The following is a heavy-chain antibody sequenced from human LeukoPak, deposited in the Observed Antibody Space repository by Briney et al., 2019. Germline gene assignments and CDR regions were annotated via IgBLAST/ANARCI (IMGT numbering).Heavy chain of an antibody. J-gene: IGHJ4*02. CDR1: GFTFSSYF. CDR3: ARDRYNYYDSSGFYDY. D-gene: IGHD3-22*01. V-gene: IGHV3-21*01. CDR2: ISSSSSYI. Sequence: PGGSLRLSCAASGFTFSSYFMNWVRQAPGKGLEWVSSISSSSSYIYYADSVKGRFTISRDNAKTSLYLQMNSLRAEDTAVCYCARDRYNYYDSSGFYDYWGQGTLVTVSS.